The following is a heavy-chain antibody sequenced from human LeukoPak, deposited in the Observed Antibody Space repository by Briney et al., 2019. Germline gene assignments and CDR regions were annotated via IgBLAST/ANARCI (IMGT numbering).Heavy chain of an antibody. CDR2: IYYSGST. CDR1: GGSISSYY. Sequence: PSETLSLTCTVSGGSISSYYWSWIRQPPGKGLEWIGYIYYSGSTNYNPSLKSRVTISVDTSKNQFSLKLSSVTAADTAVYYCARRSEIGPVTTIWYFDLWGRGTLVTVSS. D-gene: IGHD4-17*01. V-gene: IGHV4-59*01. J-gene: IGHJ2*01. CDR3: ARRSEIGPVTTIWYFDL.